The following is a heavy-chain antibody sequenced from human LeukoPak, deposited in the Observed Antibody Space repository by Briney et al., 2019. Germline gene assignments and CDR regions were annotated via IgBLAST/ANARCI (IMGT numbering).Heavy chain of an antibody. CDR3: ARDKWYCSGGSCYPSSFDY. Sequence: ASVKVSCKASGYTFTSYDINWVRQAPGQGLEWMGWINTNTGNPTYAQGFTGRFVFSLDTSVSTAYLQISSLKAEDTAVYYCARDKWYCSGGSCYPSSFDYWGQGTLVTVSS. CDR1: GYTFTSYD. V-gene: IGHV7-4-1*02. CDR2: INTNTGNP. J-gene: IGHJ4*02. D-gene: IGHD2-15*01.